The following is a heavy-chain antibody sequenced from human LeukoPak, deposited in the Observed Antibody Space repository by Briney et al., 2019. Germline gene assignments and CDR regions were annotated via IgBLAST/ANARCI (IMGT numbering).Heavy chain of an antibody. V-gene: IGHV1-18*01. CDR2: ISGYNGNT. CDR3: ARAVPYYFGSGSTEEFDY. Sequence: AASVKVSCKASGYTFSSYDISWVRQAPGQGLEWMGWISGYNGNTDYAQKVQGRVTMTTDTSTSTAYMEMRSLGSDDTAVYYCARAVPYYFGSGSTEEFDYWGQGTLVTVSS. D-gene: IGHD3-10*01. J-gene: IGHJ4*02. CDR1: GYTFSSYD.